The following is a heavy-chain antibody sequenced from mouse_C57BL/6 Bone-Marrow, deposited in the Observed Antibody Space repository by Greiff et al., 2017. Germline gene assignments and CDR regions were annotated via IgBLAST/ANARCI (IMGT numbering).Heavy chain of an antibody. D-gene: IGHD1-1*01. J-gene: IGHJ2*01. CDR1: GYTFTDYY. CDR2: INPYNGGT. CDR3: ARALITTVVDYFDY. V-gene: IGHV1-19*01. Sequence: EVQLQESGPVLVKPGASVKMSCKASGYTFTDYYMNWVKQSHGKSLEWIGVINPYNGGTSYNQKFKGKATLTVDKSSSTAYMELNSLTSEDSAVYYCARALITTVVDYFDYGGQGTTLTVSS.